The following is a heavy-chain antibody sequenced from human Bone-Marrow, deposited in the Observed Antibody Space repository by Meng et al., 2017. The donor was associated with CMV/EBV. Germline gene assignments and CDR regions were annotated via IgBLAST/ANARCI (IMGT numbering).Heavy chain of an antibody. Sequence: GESLKISCAASGFTFSSYAMHWVRQAPGKGLVWVSRINSDGSSTSYADSVKGRFTISRDNAKNTLYLQMNSLRAEDTAVYYCARAGGGYSYGNPPDFVDYWGQGTLVTVSS. D-gene: IGHD5-18*01. J-gene: IGHJ4*02. CDR3: ARAGGGYSYGNPPDFVDY. CDR1: GFTFSSYA. CDR2: INSDGSST. V-gene: IGHV3-74*01.